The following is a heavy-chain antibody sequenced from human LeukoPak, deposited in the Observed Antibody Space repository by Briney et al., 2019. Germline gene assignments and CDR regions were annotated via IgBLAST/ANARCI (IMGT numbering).Heavy chain of an antibody. D-gene: IGHD4-17*01. CDR1: GDSITRGTYY. CDR3: ARDRGNGDYGDYFDS. CDR2: IHTSSRV. V-gene: IGHV4-61*02. J-gene: IGHJ4*02. Sequence: SETLSLTCTVSGDSITRGTYYWNWIRQPAGKGLEWVGRIHTSSRVNYNPSLKSRVTISIDTSRDLVSLRLTSVTAADAAVYYCARDRGNGDYGDYFDSWGQGTLVSVSS.